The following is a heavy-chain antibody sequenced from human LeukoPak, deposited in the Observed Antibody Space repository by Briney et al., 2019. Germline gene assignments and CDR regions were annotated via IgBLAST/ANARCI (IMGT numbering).Heavy chain of an antibody. CDR2: IHSSGRS. Sequence: SETLSLTCTVSGGSIRSFYWSWIRQPPGKALEWIGFIHSSGRSNYNPSLMSRGIMSVDKSENQVSLSLSSVTAADTAIYYCARSRNSYDTSGYYSFDYWGQGTLVTVSS. CDR3: ARSRNSYDTSGYYSFDY. J-gene: IGHJ4*02. V-gene: IGHV4-59*01. D-gene: IGHD3-22*01. CDR1: GGSIRSFY.